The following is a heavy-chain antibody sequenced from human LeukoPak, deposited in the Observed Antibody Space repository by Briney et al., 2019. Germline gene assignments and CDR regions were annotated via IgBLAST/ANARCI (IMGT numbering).Heavy chain of an antibody. D-gene: IGHD1-14*01. V-gene: IGHV3-72*01. CDR2: TRDKANKYTT. J-gene: IGHJ4*02. CDR3: ARPLRNSGYFGH. Sequence: PGGSLRLSCAASGFTFGDHYMDWVRQAPGKGLEWVGRTRDKANKYTTEYAASVKGRFTISRDDSKNSLYLEMNSLKTEDTAVYYCARPLRNSGYFGHWGQGTLVSVSS. CDR1: GFTFGDHY.